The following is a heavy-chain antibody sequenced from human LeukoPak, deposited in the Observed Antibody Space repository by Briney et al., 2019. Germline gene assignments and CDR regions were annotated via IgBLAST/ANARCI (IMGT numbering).Heavy chain of an antibody. CDR2: IRYDGSNK. CDR3: AKGDPTVVRKKPAAGFDY. J-gene: IGHJ4*02. D-gene: IGHD4-23*01. Sequence: GGSLRLSCAASGFTFSSYGMHWVRQAPGKGLEWVAFIRYDGSNKYYADSVKGRFTISRDNSKNTLYLQMNSLRAEDTAVYYCAKGDPTVVRKKPAAGFDYWGQGTLVTVSS. CDR1: GFTFSSYG. V-gene: IGHV3-30*02.